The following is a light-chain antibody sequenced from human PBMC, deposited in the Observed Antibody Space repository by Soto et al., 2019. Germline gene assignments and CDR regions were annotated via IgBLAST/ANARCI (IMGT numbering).Light chain of an antibody. Sequence: EIVWTQSPGTLSLSPGERATLSCRASQSVSSSYLAWYQQKPGQNPRLLIYGASNRATGIPARFSGSGSGTDFNLTISRLETEDFAVYECHQRKSWTRTFGQGTKVDIK. V-gene: IGKV3-20*01. CDR3: HQRKSWTRT. CDR1: QSVSSSY. CDR2: GAS. J-gene: IGKJ1*01.